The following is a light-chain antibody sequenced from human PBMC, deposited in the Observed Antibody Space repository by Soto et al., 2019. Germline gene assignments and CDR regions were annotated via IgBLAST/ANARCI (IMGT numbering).Light chain of an antibody. CDR2: DTT. Sequence: QAVVTREPSLTVSPGGTVTLTCGSSTGAVTNGHYPYWSQQKPGQAPRTLIYDTTNRHSWTPARFSGSLLGGKAALTLSGAQPEDEAEYYCLLSYNGPYVFGTGTKVTVL. CDR1: TGAVTNGHY. CDR3: LLSYNGPYV. J-gene: IGLJ1*01. V-gene: IGLV7-46*01.